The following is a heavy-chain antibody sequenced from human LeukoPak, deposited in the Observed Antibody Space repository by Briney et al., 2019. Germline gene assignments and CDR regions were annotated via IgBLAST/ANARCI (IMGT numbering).Heavy chain of an antibody. CDR2: IYYSGST. Sequence: SQTLSLTCTVSGGSISSGGYYWSWIRQHPGKGLEWIGYIYYSGSTYYNPSLKSRVTISVDTSKNQFSLKLSSVTAADTAVYYCARITTDYGDYEAGYYYYYYMDAWGKGTTVTVSS. CDR3: ARITTDYGDYEAGYYYYYYMDA. CDR1: GGSISSGGYY. V-gene: IGHV4-31*03. D-gene: IGHD4-17*01. J-gene: IGHJ6*03.